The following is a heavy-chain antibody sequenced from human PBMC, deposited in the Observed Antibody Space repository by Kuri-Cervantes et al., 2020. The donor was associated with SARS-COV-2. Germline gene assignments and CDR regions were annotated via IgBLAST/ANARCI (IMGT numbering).Heavy chain of an antibody. CDR1: GGSISSGSYY. Sequence: LRLSCTVSGGSISSGSYYWSWIRQPAGKGLEWIGYIYTSGSTYYNPSLKSRVTISVDTSKNQFSLKLSSVTAADTAVYYCARLRSGWYNYFDYWGQGTLVTVSS. V-gene: IGHV4-61*09. CDR2: IYTSGST. J-gene: IGHJ4*02. CDR3: ARLRSGWYNYFDY. D-gene: IGHD6-19*01.